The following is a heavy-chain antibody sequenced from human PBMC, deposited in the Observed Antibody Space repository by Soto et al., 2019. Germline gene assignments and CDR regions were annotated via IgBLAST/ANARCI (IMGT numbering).Heavy chain of an antibody. CDR3: ARGGYCYESSGYCYYFDY. CDR2: IIPIFGRA. Sequence: QVQLVQSGAEVKKPGSSVKVSCKASGGTFSSYAISWVRQAPGQGLEGMGGIIPIFGRANYAQKFQGRVTITADGSTSTAYMGLRRLRSADTAVYYCARGGYCYESSGYCYYFDYWGQGTLVTVST. V-gene: IGHV1-69*12. J-gene: IGHJ4*02. D-gene: IGHD3-22*01. CDR1: GGTFSSYA.